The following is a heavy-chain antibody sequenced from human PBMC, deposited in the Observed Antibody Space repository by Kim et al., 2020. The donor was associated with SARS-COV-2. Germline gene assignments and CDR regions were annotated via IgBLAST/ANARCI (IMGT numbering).Heavy chain of an antibody. CDR2: IIPIFGTA. Sequence: SVKVSCKASGGTFSSYAISWVRQAPGQGLEWMGGIIPIFGTANYAQKFQGRVTITADESTSTAYMELSSLRSEDTAVYYCASSSLILNWFDPWGQGTLVTVSS. V-gene: IGHV1-69*13. CDR1: GGTFSSYA. D-gene: IGHD3-16*02. CDR3: ASSSLILNWFDP. J-gene: IGHJ5*02.